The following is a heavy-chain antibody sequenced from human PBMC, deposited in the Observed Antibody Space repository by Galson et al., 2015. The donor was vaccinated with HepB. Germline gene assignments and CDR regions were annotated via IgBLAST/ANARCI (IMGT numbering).Heavy chain of an antibody. CDR3: VKDLRGYDSSGYH. V-gene: IGHV3-64D*06. CDR2: ISSNGGST. D-gene: IGHD3-22*01. Sequence: SLRLSCAASGFTFSSYAMHWVRQAPGKGLEYVSAISSNGGSTYYADSVKGRFTISRDNSKNTLYLQMSSLRAEDTAVYYCVKDLRGYDSSGYHWGQGTLVTVSS. CDR1: GFTFSSYA. J-gene: IGHJ4*02.